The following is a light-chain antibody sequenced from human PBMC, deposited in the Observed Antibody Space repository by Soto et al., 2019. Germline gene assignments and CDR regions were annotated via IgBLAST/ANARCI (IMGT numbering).Light chain of an antibody. CDR2: EVS. J-gene: IGLJ2*01. Sequence: QSVLTQPPSVSGSPGQSVTISCTGTSSDVGSYNRVSWYQQPPGTAPKLMIYEVSNRPSGVPDRFSGSKSGNTASLTISGLQAEDEADYYCSSYTSSSTFVVFGGGTKLPS. V-gene: IGLV2-18*02. CDR1: SSDVGSYNR. CDR3: SSYTSSSTFVV.